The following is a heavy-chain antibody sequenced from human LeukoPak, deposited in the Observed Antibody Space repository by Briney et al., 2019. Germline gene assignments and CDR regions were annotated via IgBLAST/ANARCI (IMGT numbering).Heavy chain of an antibody. D-gene: IGHD3-10*01. V-gene: IGHV4-61*02. J-gene: IGHJ5*02. CDR2: ISSSGHT. Sequence: PSETLSLTCTVSGGSISNSVYYWGWIRQPAGKGLEWIGRISSSGHTNYNPSLKSRVTISVDTSKNQFSLKLSSVTAADTAVYYCARGLYGSGSYYNWFDPWGQGTLVTVSS. CDR1: GGSISNSVYY. CDR3: ARGLYGSGSYYNWFDP.